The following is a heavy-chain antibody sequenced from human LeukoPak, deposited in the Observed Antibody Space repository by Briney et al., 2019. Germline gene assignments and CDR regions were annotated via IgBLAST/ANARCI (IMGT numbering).Heavy chain of an antibody. CDR1: GFTFSSYG. Sequence: PGRSLRLSCAASGFTFSSYGMHWVRQAPGKGLEWVAVIWYDGSRKYYADSGKGRFTISRDNSKNTLWLQMNSLRAEDTAVYYCARDDGSASGDYWGQGTLVTVSS. J-gene: IGHJ4*02. CDR2: IWYDGSRK. CDR3: ARDDGSASGDY. V-gene: IGHV3-33*01. D-gene: IGHD6-25*01.